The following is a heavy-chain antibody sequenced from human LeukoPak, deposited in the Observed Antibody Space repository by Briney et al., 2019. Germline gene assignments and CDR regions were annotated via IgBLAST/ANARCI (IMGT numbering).Heavy chain of an antibody. Sequence: PGGSLRLSCADSEYTFDDYAMHWVRQAPGKGLEWVSGISWNSVSIDYADSVKGRFTISRDNAKNSLYLQMNSLRAEDTALYYCAKWSGGSSSWGQGTLVTVSS. CDR1: EYTFDDYA. CDR3: AKWSGGSSS. V-gene: IGHV3-9*01. CDR2: ISWNSVSI. D-gene: IGHD5-18*01. J-gene: IGHJ4*02.